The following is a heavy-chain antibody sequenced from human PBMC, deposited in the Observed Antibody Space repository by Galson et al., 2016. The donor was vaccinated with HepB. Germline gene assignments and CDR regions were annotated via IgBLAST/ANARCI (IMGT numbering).Heavy chain of an antibody. CDR3: AQIGYCARTNCYNSHYDYRMDV. D-gene: IGHD2-2*01. Sequence: LRLSCAASGSSFSSYGMHWVRQAPGQGLEWVAIISYDGVKKEYADSVKGRFTISRDNSNNTLFLQMNSLRPADTAVYYCAQIGYCARTNCYNSHYDYRMDVWGTGTTVIISS. CDR2: ISYDGVKK. V-gene: IGHV3-30*18. CDR1: GSSFSSYG. J-gene: IGHJ6*04.